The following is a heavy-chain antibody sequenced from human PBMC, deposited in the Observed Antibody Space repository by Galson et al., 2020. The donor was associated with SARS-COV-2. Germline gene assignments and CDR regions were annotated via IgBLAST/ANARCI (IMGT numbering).Heavy chain of an antibody. CDR1: GGSISSSRYY. CDR3: ARHEFGVWGSYRLNWFDP. D-gene: IGHD3-16*02. V-gene: IGHV4-39*01. J-gene: IGHJ5*02. CDR2: IYYSGST. Sequence: TVSLTCTESGGSISSSRYYSGWIRQPPAKGLEWTGSIYYSGSTYYNPSLESRVTISVDTSKNQFSLKLSSVTAADTAVYYCARHEFGVWGSYRLNWFDPWGQGTLVTVSS.